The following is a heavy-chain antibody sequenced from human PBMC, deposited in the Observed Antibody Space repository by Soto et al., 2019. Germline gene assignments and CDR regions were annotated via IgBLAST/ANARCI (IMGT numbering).Heavy chain of an antibody. J-gene: IGHJ6*02. CDR3: ARSLLDEYSSSWRSAYYGMDV. CDR1: GYTFTSYG. Sequence: GASVKVSCKASGYTFTSYGISWVRQAPGQGLEWMGWISAYNGNTNNAQKLQGRVTMTTDTSTSTAYMELSSLSPDDTAVYYCARSLLDEYSSSWRSAYYGMDVWGQGTTVTVS. D-gene: IGHD6-13*01. CDR2: ISAYNGNT. V-gene: IGHV1-18*01.